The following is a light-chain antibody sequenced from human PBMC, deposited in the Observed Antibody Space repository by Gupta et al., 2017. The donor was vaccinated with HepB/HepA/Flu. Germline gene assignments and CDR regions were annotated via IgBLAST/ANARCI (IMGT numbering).Light chain of an antibody. CDR2: NNN. Sequence: QSVLTQPPSASGTPGQRVPITSSGSSTNIGSNTVHWYQQPPGTAPKPLIYNNNQRPSGVPDRFSGTKSGTSASRAISGPQSGDEADYYCAAWDNSLNCPVFGGGTKLTVL. CDR1: STNIGSNT. J-gene: IGLJ2*01. CDR3: AAWDNSLNCPV. V-gene: IGLV1-44*01.